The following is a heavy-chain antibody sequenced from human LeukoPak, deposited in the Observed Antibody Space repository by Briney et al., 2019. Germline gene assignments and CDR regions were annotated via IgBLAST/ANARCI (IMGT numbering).Heavy chain of an antibody. D-gene: IGHD3-10*01. CDR1: GFTFSSYS. CDR3: ARDLKVRGNDAFDI. J-gene: IGHJ3*02. CDR2: ISSSSSTI. V-gene: IGHV3-48*01. Sequence: GGSLRLSCAASGFTFSSYSMNWVRQAPGKGRGWVSYISSSSSTIYYADSVKGRFTISRDNAKNSLYLQMNSLRAEDTAVYYCARDLKVRGNDAFDIWGQGTMVTVSS.